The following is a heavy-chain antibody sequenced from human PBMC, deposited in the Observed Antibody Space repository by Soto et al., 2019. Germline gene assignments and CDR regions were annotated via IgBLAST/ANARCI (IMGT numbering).Heavy chain of an antibody. Sequence: GGSKRLSCGAAGCTFGDYGGHWVRQAPGKGPEWISYIGPSHNDIGYAASVKGRFTISRDNAKDSLYLQMSSLRAEDSAVYHCAKRAWRDSSGSSDYRGQGTLVTVSS. V-gene: IGHV3-21*05. CDR2: IGPSHNDI. D-gene: IGHD3-10*01. J-gene: IGHJ4*02. CDR3: AKRAWRDSSGSSDY. CDR1: GCTFGDYG.